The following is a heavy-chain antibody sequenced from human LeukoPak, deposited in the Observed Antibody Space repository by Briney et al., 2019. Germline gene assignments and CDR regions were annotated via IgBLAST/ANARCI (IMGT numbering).Heavy chain of an antibody. D-gene: IGHD3-22*01. J-gene: IGHJ6*02. CDR1: GYTFTSYG. V-gene: IGHV1-18*01. CDR2: ISAYNGNT. Sequence: ASVKVSCKASGYTFTSYGISWVRQAPGQGLEWMGWISAYNGNTNYAQKLQGRVTMTTDTSTSTAYMELRSLRSDDTAVYYCARDEPNYYDSSGRAPSYYYGMDVWGQGTTVTVSS. CDR3: ARDEPNYYDSSGRAPSYYYGMDV.